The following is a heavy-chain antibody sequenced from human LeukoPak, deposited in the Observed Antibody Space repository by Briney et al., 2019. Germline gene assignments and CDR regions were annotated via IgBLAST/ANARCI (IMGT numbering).Heavy chain of an antibody. V-gene: IGHV3-9*01. Sequence: PGRSLRLSCAASGFTFDDYAMHWVRQAPGKGLEWVSGISWNSGRIGYADSVKGRFTISRDNAKNSLYVQMNSLRAEDTALYYCAKDLYSSGHDAFDIWGQGTMVTVSS. J-gene: IGHJ3*02. CDR2: ISWNSGRI. CDR3: AKDLYSSGHDAFDI. D-gene: IGHD6-19*01. CDR1: GFTFDDYA.